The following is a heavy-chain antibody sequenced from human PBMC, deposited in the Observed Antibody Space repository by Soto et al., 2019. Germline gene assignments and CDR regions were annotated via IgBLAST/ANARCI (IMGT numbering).Heavy chain of an antibody. CDR3: AGVEGAGTTGRGEIGP. CDR2: ISANSGYI. Sequence: EVQLVESGGGLVKPGGSLRLSCVASGFTFRSYSMLWVRQAPGKGLEWVASISANSGYIYYADSLRGRFTISRDNARNSMFLPMKSLGGGDPAVYYCAGVEGAGTTGRGEIGPWGQGVTVNLSS. V-gene: IGHV3-21*06. D-gene: IGHD2-8*02. J-gene: IGHJ5*02. CDR1: GFTFRSYS.